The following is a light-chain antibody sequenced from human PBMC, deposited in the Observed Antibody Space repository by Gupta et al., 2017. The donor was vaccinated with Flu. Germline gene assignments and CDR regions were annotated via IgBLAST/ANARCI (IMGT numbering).Light chain of an antibody. CDR1: QDISNF. Sequence: DIQMTQSPSSLSASAGDRVTLTCQASQDISNFLNWYQQKPGKAPKLLIYDAFKVEEGAPLRFSGSGSETNFTFTISGLQAEDVATYYCQQEDNLPWTFGQGTKVEIK. J-gene: IGKJ1*01. V-gene: IGKV1-33*01. CDR2: DAF. CDR3: QQEDNLPWT.